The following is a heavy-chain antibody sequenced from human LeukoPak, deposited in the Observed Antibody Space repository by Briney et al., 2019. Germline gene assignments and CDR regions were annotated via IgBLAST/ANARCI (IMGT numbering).Heavy chain of an antibody. CDR1: GYAFTTYK. J-gene: IGHJ4*02. V-gene: IGHV1-46*01. CDR3: ARDNWKWSFDH. Sequence: ASVKVSCKASGYAFTTYKMHWVRQAPGQGLEWMGIINPSDDTTTYSQKLQDRVTMTRDTSTSTFYMDLSSLRSEDTAVYYCARDNWKWSFDHWGQGTLVTVSS. CDR2: INPSDDTT. D-gene: IGHD1-1*01.